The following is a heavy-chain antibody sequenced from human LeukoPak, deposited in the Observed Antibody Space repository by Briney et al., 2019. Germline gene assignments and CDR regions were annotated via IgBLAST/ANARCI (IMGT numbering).Heavy chain of an antibody. V-gene: IGHV4-59*01. CDR3: ARERSNWPKRYFDY. J-gene: IGHJ4*02. CDR2: ICYSGST. CDR1: GGSISSYY. Sequence: SETLSLTCTVSGGSISSYYWSWIRQPPGKGLEWIGYICYSGSTNYNPSLKSRVTISVDTSKNQLSLKLSSVTAADTAVHYCARERSNWPKRYFDYWGQGTLVTVSS. D-gene: IGHD1-1*01.